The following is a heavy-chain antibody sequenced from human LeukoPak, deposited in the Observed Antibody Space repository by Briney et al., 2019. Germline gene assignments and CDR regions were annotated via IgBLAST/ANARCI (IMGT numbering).Heavy chain of an antibody. J-gene: IGHJ4*02. Sequence: GASVKVSCKASGGTFSSYAISWVRQAPGQGLEWMGGIIPIFGTANYAQKFQCRVTITADNSTSTAYMELSSLRSEDTAVYYCARDPPHHYGSGRWGQGTLVTVSS. D-gene: IGHD3-10*01. CDR1: GGTFSSYA. CDR3: ARDPPHHYGSGR. V-gene: IGHV1-69*06. CDR2: IIPIFGTA.